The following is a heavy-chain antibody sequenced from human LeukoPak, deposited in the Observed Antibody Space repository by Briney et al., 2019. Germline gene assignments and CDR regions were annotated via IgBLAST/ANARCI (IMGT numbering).Heavy chain of an antibody. V-gene: IGHV3-21*01. CDR3: ARDVAARPCDY. D-gene: IGHD6-6*01. Sequence: GGSLRLSCAASGFTFSSYSMNWVRQAPGKGLEWVSSISSSSSYIYYADSVKGRFTISRDNAKNSPYLQMNSLRAEDTAVYYCARDVAARPCDYWGQGTLVTVSS. J-gene: IGHJ4*02. CDR1: GFTFSSYS. CDR2: ISSSSSYI.